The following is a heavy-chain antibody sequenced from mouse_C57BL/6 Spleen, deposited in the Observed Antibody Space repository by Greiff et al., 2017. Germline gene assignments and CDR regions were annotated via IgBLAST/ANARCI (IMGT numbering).Heavy chain of an antibody. CDR1: GYTFTDYY. Sequence: EVQLQQSGPELVKPGASVKISCKASGYTFTDYYMNWVKQSHGKSLEWIGDINPNNGGTSYNQKFKGKATLTVDKSSSTAYMELRSLTSEDSAVYYCASSRQLRLRGAMDYWGQGTSVTVSS. CDR2: INPNNGGT. D-gene: IGHD3-2*02. CDR3: ASSRQLRLRGAMDY. V-gene: IGHV1-26*01. J-gene: IGHJ4*01.